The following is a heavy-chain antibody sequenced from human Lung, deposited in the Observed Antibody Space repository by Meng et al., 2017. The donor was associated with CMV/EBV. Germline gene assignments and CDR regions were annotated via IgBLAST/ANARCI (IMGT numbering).Heavy chain of an antibody. CDR3: ATSTTGTTPYYYYYGMDV. CDR1: GYPFTIYY. V-gene: IGHV1-46*01. CDR2: INPSAGGT. Sequence: SVKVSCXASGYPFTIYYMHWVRQAPGQGLEWMGIINPSAGGTSYAQKFRGRLTMTRDTSTSTVYMELSSLRSEDTAVYYCATSTTGTTPYYYYYGMDVWGQGTTVTGSS. J-gene: IGHJ6*02. D-gene: IGHD1-1*01.